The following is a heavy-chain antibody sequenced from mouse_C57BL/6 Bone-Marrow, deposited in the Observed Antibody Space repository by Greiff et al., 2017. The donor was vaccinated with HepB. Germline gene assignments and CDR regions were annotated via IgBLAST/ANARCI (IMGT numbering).Heavy chain of an antibody. CDR1: GYSITSGYY. CDR2: ISYDGSN. Sequence: VQLKESGPGLVKPSQSLSLTCSVTGYSITSGYYWNWIRQFPGNKLEWMGYISYDGSNNYNPSLKNRISITRDTSKNQFFLKLNSVTTEDTATYYCARDLYDYDRAWFAYWGQGTLVTVSA. V-gene: IGHV3-6*01. D-gene: IGHD2-4*01. J-gene: IGHJ3*01. CDR3: ARDLYDYDRAWFAY.